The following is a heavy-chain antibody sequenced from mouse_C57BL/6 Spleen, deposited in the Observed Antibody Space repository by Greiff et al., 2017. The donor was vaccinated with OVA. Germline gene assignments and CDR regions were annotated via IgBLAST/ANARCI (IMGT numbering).Heavy chain of an antibody. CDR1: GYTFTSYW. J-gene: IGHJ1*03. D-gene: IGHD2-2*01. CDR2: INPSNGGT. Sequence: QVHVKQPGTELVKPGASVKLSCKASGYTFTSYWMHWVKQRPGQGLEWIGNINPSNGGTNYNEKFKSKATLTVDKSSSTAYMQLSSLTSEDSAVYYCARWLPYWYFDVWGTGTTVTVSS. V-gene: IGHV1-53*01. CDR3: ARWLPYWYFDV.